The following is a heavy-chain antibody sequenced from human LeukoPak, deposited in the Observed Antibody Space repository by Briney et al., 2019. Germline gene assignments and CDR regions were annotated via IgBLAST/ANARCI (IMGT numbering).Heavy chain of an antibody. Sequence: ASVKVSCKASGYTFTTYGISWVRQAPGQGLEWMGWISVYNGDTNYAQKLQGRVTMTTDTSTSTAYMELRSLTSDDTAVYYCAREADILTGYYIGHGWFDPWGQGTLVTVSS. CDR3: AREADILTGYYIGHGWFDP. V-gene: IGHV1-18*01. CDR2: ISVYNGDT. CDR1: GYTFTTYG. D-gene: IGHD3-9*01. J-gene: IGHJ5*02.